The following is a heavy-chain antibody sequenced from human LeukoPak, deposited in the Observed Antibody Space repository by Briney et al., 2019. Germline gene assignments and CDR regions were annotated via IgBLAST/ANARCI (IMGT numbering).Heavy chain of an antibody. CDR2: ISGSGGST. CDR1: GFTFSSDA. Sequence: PGGSLRLSCAASGFTFSSDAMSWVRQAPGKGLEWVSAISGSGGSTYYADSVKGRFTISRDNSKNTLYLQMNSLRAEDTAVYYCAKNRLPGYYYYMDVWGKGTTVTISS. J-gene: IGHJ6*03. D-gene: IGHD5-12*01. V-gene: IGHV3-23*01. CDR3: AKNRLPGYYYYMDV.